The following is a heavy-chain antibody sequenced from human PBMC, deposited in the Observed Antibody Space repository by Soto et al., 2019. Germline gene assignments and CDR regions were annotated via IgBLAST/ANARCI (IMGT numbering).Heavy chain of an antibody. CDR3: ASSTGGVATYFDY. CDR2: IYYSGST. V-gene: IGHV4-30-4*01. J-gene: IGHJ4*02. D-gene: IGHD5-12*01. CDR1: GGSISSGDYY. Sequence: SETLSLTCTVSGGSISSGDYYWSWIRQPPGKGLEWIGYIYYSGSTYYNPSLKSRVTISVDTSKNQFSLKLSSVTAADTAVYYCASSTGGVATYFDYWGQGTLVTVSS.